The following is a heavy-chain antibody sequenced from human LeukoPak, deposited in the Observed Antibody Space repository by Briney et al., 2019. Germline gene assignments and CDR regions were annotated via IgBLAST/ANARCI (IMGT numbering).Heavy chain of an antibody. Sequence: GGSLRLSCAASGFTFNISWVRESPGKGLEWVASINQDGTGKYYVASVKGRFTISRDNAKKSVWLQMTRLRADDTAVYYCARSLWPEDYWGQGTLVTVSS. CDR3: ARSLWPEDY. CDR1: GFTFN. D-gene: IGHD3-16*01. V-gene: IGHV3-7*01. CDR2: INQDGTGK. J-gene: IGHJ4*02.